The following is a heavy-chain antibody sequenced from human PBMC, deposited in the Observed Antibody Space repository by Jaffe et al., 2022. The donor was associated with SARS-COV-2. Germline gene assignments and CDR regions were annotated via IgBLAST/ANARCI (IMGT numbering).Heavy chain of an antibody. D-gene: IGHD6-13*01. CDR2: IYTSGST. CDR3: ARAVGFWYDY. Sequence: QVQLQESGPGLVKPSQTLSLTCTVSGGSISSGSYYWSWIRQPAGKGLEWIGRIYTSGSTNYNPSLKSRVTISVDTSKNQFSLKLSSVTAADTAVYYCARAVGFWYDYWGQGTLVTVSS. J-gene: IGHJ4*02. CDR1: GGSISSGSYY. V-gene: IGHV4-61*02.